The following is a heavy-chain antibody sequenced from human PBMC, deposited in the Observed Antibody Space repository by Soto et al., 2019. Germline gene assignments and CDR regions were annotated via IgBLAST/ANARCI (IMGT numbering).Heavy chain of an antibody. CDR3: ATDRLNKTGARMGLWFAP. J-gene: IGHJ5*02. CDR1: GYTLTELS. CDR2: FDPEDGET. V-gene: IGHV1-24*01. Sequence: ASVKVSCKVSGYTLTELSMHWVRQAPGKGLEWMGGFDPEDGETIYAQKFQGRVTMTEDTSTDTAYMELSSLRSEDTAVYYCATDRLNKTGARMGLWFAPWGQGTLVTVSS. D-gene: IGHD7-27*01.